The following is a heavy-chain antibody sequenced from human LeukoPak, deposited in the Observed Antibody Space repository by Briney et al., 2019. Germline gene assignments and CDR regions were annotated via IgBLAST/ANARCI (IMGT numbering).Heavy chain of an antibody. CDR3: TGNYYGSGSYADFDY. CDR2: IYTDNT. CDR1: GFIVSSNS. V-gene: IGHV3-53*01. J-gene: IGHJ4*02. D-gene: IGHD3-10*01. Sequence: GGSLRLSCTVSGFIVSSNSMSWVRQAPGKGLEWVSFIYTDNTHYSDSVKGRFTISRDNSKNTAYLQMDSLKTEDTAVYYCTGNYYGSGSYADFDYWGQGTLVTVSS.